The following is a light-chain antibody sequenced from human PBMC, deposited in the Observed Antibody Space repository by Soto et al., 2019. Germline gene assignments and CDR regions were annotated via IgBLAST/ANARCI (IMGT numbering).Light chain of an antibody. Sequence: QSALTQPASVSGSPGQSITISCTGTSSDVGGYNYVSWYQQHPGKAPKHMIYKVSNRPSGVSNRFSGSKSGNTASLTISGLQAEDEADYYCSSYTSSSLLFGGGTKLTVL. CDR3: SSYTSSSLL. J-gene: IGLJ3*02. CDR1: SSDVGGYNY. V-gene: IGLV2-14*01. CDR2: KVS.